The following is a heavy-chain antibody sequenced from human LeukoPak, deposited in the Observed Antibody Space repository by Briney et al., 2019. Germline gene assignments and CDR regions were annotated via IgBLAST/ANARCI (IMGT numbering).Heavy chain of an antibody. V-gene: IGHV1-2*04. CDR1: GYTHTCYY. CDR3: AREGPIRPIAVAGPYYLVY. J-gene: IGHJ4*02. CDR2: SNPNSGGT. Sequence: SVQESCKSSGYTHTCYYMHGVRQAPGKGREWVGWSNPNSGGTHNVRRLQGWVTMTRETSISADSMELSRLRADDTHVHYLAREGPIRPIAVAGPYYLVYWGQGALVTVSS. D-gene: IGHD6-19*01.